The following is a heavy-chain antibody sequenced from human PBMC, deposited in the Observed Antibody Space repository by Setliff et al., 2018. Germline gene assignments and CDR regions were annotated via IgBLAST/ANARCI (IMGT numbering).Heavy chain of an antibody. CDR3: ARRGERFFNWFDP. CDR1: GYSLSNFW. J-gene: IGHJ5*02. V-gene: IGHV5-51*01. Sequence: PGESLKISCKGSGYSLSNFWIAWVRQTPGKGLEWMGTIYPGNADTRYSPSSQGQVTISTDTSINTAFLQWNHLKASDTAAYYCARRGERFFNWFDPWGQGTLVTVSS. D-gene: IGHD2-21*01. CDR2: IYPGNADT.